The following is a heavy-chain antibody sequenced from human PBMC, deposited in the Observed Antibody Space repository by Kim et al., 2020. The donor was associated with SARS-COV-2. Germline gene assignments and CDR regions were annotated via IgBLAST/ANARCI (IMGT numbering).Heavy chain of an antibody. CDR3: AKETTLRVLEWTGFYFYMDV. CDR1: EFTFTKYW. J-gene: IGHJ6*03. V-gene: IGHV3-7*01. Sequence: GGSLRLSCAASEFTFTKYWMAWVRQAPGKGLEWVANIKEDGSEKNYVDSVKGRFTISRDNAKNSLYLEMNRLRAEDTAVYYCAKETTLRVLEWTGFYFYMDVWGTGTTVTVSS. CDR2: IKEDGSEK. D-gene: IGHD3-3*01.